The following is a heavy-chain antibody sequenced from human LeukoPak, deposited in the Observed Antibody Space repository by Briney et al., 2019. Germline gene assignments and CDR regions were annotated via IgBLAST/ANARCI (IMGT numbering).Heavy chain of an antibody. CDR1: GGTFSSYA. V-gene: IGHV1-69*05. Sequence: ASVKVSCKASGGTFSSYAISWVRQAPGQGLEWMRGIIPIFGTANYAQKFQGRVTITTDESTSTAYMELSSLRSEDTAVYYCARGGGGNSVGYWGQGTLVTVSS. CDR2: IIPIFGTA. J-gene: IGHJ4*02. D-gene: IGHD4-23*01. CDR3: ARGGGGNSVGY.